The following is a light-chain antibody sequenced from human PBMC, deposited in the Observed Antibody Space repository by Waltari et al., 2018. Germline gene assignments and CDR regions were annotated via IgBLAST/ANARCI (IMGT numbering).Light chain of an antibody. Sequence: DIVMTQSPLSLPVTPGEPASISCRSRQTLLHNNGNKYLDWYVQKPGQSPQLLIYLGSNRASGVPDRFSGSGSGTDFTLKISSVEADDVAIYYCMQALESPLTFGGGTKLEIK. J-gene: IGKJ4*01. V-gene: IGKV2-28*01. CDR2: LGS. CDR1: QTLLHNNGNKY. CDR3: MQALESPLT.